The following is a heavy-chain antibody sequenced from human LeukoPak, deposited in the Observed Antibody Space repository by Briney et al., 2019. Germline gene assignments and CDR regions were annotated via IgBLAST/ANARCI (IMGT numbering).Heavy chain of an antibody. J-gene: IGHJ4*02. V-gene: IGHV3-23*01. D-gene: IGHD3-10*01. CDR1: GFTFSSYA. CDR2: ISGSGGNT. CDR3: AKMKGITMVRGTFDY. Sequence: PGGSLRLSCAASGFTFSSYAMTWVRQAPGKGLEWVSSISGSGGNTYYADAVKGRFTISRDNSKNTLYLQMSSLRAEDTAVYYCAKMKGITMVRGTFDYWGQGTLVTVFS.